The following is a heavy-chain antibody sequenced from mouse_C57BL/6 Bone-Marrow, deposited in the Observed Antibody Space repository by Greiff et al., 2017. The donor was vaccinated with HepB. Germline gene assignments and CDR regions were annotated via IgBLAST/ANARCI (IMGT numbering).Heavy chain of an antibody. V-gene: IGHV3-6*01. CDR3: ARAPHYYGSISWFAY. D-gene: IGHD1-1*01. J-gene: IGHJ3*01. Sequence: EVQRVESGPGLVKPSQSLSLTCSVTGYSITSGYYWNWIRQFPGNKLEWMGYISYDGSNNYNPSLKNRISITRDTSKNQFFLKLNSVTTEDTATYYCARAPHYYGSISWFAYWGQGTLVTVSA. CDR2: ISYDGSN. CDR1: GYSITSGYY.